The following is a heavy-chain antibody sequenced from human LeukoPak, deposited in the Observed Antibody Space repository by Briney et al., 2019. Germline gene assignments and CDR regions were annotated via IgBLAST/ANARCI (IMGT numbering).Heavy chain of an antibody. Sequence: PGGSLRLSCAASGFTFSNYGVHWVRQAPGKGLEWVAFIRNDGSIKYYTDSVKGRFTISRDNAKNSLHLQMNSLRAEDTAVYYCARVDYYGSGSYFWFDPWGQGTLVTVSS. D-gene: IGHD3-10*01. CDR2: IRNDGSIK. CDR1: GFTFSNYG. J-gene: IGHJ5*02. CDR3: ARVDYYGSGSYFWFDP. V-gene: IGHV3-30*02.